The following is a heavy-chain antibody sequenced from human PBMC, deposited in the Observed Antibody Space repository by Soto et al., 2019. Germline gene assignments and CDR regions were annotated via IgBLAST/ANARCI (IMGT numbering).Heavy chain of an antibody. Sequence: ASVKVSCKASRYTFTGHYVHWVRQAPGQGLEWMEIINPNNSVTKYTQRSQGRVIVTRETSIETVYMEWRSLKSDDTAVYYCARGVGGWLQLGPCGQGSLVTVSS. CDR3: ARGVGGWLQLGP. D-gene: IGHD5-12*01. J-gene: IGHJ5*02. V-gene: IGHV1-2*02. CDR1: RYTFTGHY. CDR2: INPNNSVT.